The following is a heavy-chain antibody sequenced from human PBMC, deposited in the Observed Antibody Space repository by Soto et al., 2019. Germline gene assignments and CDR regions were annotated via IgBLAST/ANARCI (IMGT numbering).Heavy chain of an antibody. J-gene: IGHJ5*02. CDR3: VRDGSKSLRDWFDP. CDR1: GGSISKFY. V-gene: IGHV4-4*07. Sequence: SETLSLTCNVSGGSISKFYWAWIRKTAGNGLEWMGRVYATGTTDYNPSLRSRVAMSVDISKKTFSLRLRSVTGADSGVYYCVRDGSKSLRDWFDPWGQGILVTVSS. CDR2: VYATGTT.